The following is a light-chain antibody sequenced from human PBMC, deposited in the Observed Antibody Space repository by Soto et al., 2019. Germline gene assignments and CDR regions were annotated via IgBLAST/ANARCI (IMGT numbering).Light chain of an antibody. CDR3: QQYNSYSET. CDR1: QSISSX. CDR2: DAS. J-gene: IGKJ2*01. V-gene: IGKV1-5*01. Sequence: DIQMTQSPSTLSASVGDRVTITCRASQSISSXXXWYQQKPGKAPKLLIYDASSLESGVPSRFSGSGSGTEXTLTISSLQPDDFATYYCQQYNSYSETFGQGTKLEIK.